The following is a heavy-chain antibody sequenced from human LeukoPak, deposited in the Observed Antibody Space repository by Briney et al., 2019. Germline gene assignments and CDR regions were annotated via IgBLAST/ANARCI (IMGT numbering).Heavy chain of an antibody. CDR3: ARVPLWFGEFSDYYYGMDV. D-gene: IGHD3-10*01. J-gene: IGHJ6*02. CDR1: GFTFSSYA. Sequence: GGSLRLSCAASGFTFSSYAMHWVRQAPGKGLEWAAVISYDGSNKYYADSVKGRFTISRDNSKNTLYLQMNSLRAEDTAVYYCARVPLWFGEFSDYYYGMDVWGQGTTVTVSS. CDR2: ISYDGSNK. V-gene: IGHV3-30-3*01.